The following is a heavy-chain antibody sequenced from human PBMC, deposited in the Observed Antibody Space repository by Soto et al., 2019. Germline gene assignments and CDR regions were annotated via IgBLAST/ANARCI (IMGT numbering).Heavy chain of an antibody. CDR3: ARTYYCDSSGYFYFDY. Sequence: GGSLRLSCAASGFTFSSDSMNWVRQAPGQGLEWVSSISSSSSYIYYEDSVKGRFTTSRDNAKNSLYLQMNSLRAEDTAVYYCARTYYCDSSGYFYFDYWGQGTLVTVSS. CDR2: ISSSSSYI. V-gene: IGHV3-21*01. J-gene: IGHJ4*02. D-gene: IGHD3-22*01. CDR1: GFTFSSDS.